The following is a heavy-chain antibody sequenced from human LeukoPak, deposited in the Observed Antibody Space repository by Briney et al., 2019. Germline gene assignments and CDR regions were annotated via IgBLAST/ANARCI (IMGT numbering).Heavy chain of an antibody. J-gene: IGHJ3*01. D-gene: IGHD6-19*01. CDR3: ARPTTSGCFPH. CDR2: ISGSGITT. Sequence: GGSLRLTCAASGFTFSGYNMNWVRQAPGKGLEWVSYISGSGITTNYADSVKGRFTISRDNAKNSLYLQMNNLRAEDTAVYYCARPTTSGCFPHWGQGTMVTVSS. V-gene: IGHV3-48*01. CDR1: GFTFSGYN.